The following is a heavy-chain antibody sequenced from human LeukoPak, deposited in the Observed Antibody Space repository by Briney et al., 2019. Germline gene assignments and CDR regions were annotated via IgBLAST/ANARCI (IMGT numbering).Heavy chain of an antibody. CDR2: ISYDGSNK. V-gene: IGHV3-30-3*01. J-gene: IGHJ4*02. CDR3: ARGDSSGWCYFDY. Sequence: GGSLRLSCAASGFTFSSYAMHWVRQAPGKGLEWVAVISYDGSNKYYADSVKGRFTISRDNSKNTLYLQMNSLRAEDTAVYYCARGDSSGWCYFDYWGQGTLVTVSS. CDR1: GFTFSSYA. D-gene: IGHD6-19*01.